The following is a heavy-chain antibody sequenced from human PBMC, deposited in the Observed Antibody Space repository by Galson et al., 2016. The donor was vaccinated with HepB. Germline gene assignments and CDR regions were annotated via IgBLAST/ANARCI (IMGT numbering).Heavy chain of an antibody. CDR2: ISWSSGTI. Sequence: SLRLSCAASGFMFENLPMHWVRQAPGKGLEWVSGISWSSGTIDYADSVPGRFTISRDNAKNSLYLHMTSLRPEDTAFYYCVKGKATIDFWGQGTMVTVSS. CDR1: GFMFENLP. D-gene: IGHD5-24*01. CDR3: VKGKATIDF. J-gene: IGHJ3*01. V-gene: IGHV3-9*01.